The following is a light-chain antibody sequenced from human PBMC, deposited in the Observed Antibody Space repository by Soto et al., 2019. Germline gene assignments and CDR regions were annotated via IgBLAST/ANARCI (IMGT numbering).Light chain of an antibody. CDR3: QQYADLPYT. J-gene: IGKJ2*01. CDR1: QTLTTRF. V-gene: IGKV3-20*01. CDR2: GAS. Sequence: EIVLTQSPGTLSLSPGERATLSCMASQTLTTRFLAWYQQKPGQAPRLLIYGASSRATGIPDRFSGSGSGTEYTLTISRLEPEDFAVYSCQQYADLPYTLGQGTTLEIK.